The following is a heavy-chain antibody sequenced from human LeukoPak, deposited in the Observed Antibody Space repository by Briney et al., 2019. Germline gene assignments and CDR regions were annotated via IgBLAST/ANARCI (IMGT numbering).Heavy chain of an antibody. CDR3: ATGPAHCSGGSCFSIGYYYGMDV. J-gene: IGHJ6*02. D-gene: IGHD2-15*01. CDR2: RNHSGST. V-gene: IGHV4-34*01. CDR1: GGSFRSDY. Sequence: PSETLSLTCAVYGGSFRSDYWTWVRQPPGKGLEWIGERNHSGSTNYNPSLKSRVTISVDTSKNQFSLKLRSVTAADTAVYYCATGPAHCSGGSCFSIGYYYGMDVWGQGTTVTVSS.